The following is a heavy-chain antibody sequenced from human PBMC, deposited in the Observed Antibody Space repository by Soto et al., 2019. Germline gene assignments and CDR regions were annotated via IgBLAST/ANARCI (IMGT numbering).Heavy chain of an antibody. V-gene: IGHV3-23*01. CDR3: AKDQYCSSISCTKSYDY. D-gene: IGHD2-2*01. CDR2: ISVGGGTT. Sequence: GGSLRLSCAASGFTFSSYGMSWVRQAPGKGLEWVSVISVGGGTTYYADSVKGRFTISRDDSKNTLYLQMNSLRVEDTAAYYCAKDQYCSSISCTKSYDYWGQGTLVTVSS. J-gene: IGHJ4*02. CDR1: GFTFSSYG.